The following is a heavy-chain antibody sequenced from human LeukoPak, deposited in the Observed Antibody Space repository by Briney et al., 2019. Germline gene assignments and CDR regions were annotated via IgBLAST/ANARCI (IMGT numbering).Heavy chain of an antibody. J-gene: IGHJ4*02. CDR1: GVPISRFY. D-gene: IGHD1-1*01. V-gene: IGHV4-4*09. CDR3: VQTTGWPGFDY. Sequence: PSETLSLTCTTSGVPISRFYWSWVRQPPGKELEWIGNIYSGVPTYFNPSLKSRVVISVDTSKNQFSLNLTSVTAADTAMYYCVQTTGWPGFDYWGQGILVTVSS. CDR2: IYSGVPT.